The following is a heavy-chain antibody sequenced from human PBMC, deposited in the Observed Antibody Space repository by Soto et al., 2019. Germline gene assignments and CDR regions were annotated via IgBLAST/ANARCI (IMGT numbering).Heavy chain of an antibody. Sequence: EVQLVESRGGLVKPGGSLRLSCAASGFTFSRYGMNWLRQAPGKGLEWVASISSSTSYVYYADSMKGRFSTSRDNAKNILYLEMYGLRTEDTAVYYCARDPSEGRVGNWFESWGQGTLVTVSS. CDR3: ARDPSEGRVGNWFES. V-gene: IGHV3-21*02. D-gene: IGHD2-2*01. CDR2: ISSSTSYV. CDR1: GFTFSRYG. J-gene: IGHJ5*01.